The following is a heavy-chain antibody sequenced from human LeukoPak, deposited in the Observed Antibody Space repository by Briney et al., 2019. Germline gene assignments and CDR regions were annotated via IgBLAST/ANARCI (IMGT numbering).Heavy chain of an antibody. Sequence: SETLSLTCTVSGGSITSSSYSWGWIRQPPGKGLEWIASIYYSGSTFHNPSLKSRVTISVDTSKNQFSLRLSSVTAADTAVYFCARQFCGGNCYLYWYFDLWGRGTLVTVSS. D-gene: IGHD2-21*02. V-gene: IGHV4-39*01. J-gene: IGHJ2*01. CDR2: IYYSGST. CDR3: ARQFCGGNCYLYWYFDL. CDR1: GGSITSSSYS.